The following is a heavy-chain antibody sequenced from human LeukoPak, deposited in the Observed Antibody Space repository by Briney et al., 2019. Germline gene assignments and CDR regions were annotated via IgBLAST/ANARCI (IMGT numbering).Heavy chain of an antibody. V-gene: IGHV3-23*01. CDR1: GFTFSSYA. J-gene: IGHJ4*02. CDR2: ISGSGGST. Sequence: GGSLRLSCAASGFTFSSYAMSWVRQAPGKGLEWLSSISGSGGSTYYADSVKGRFTISRDNSKNTLYLQMNSLRAEDTAVYYCAKTVPSHYYVAYWGQGTLVTVSS. CDR3: AKTVPSHYYVAY. D-gene: IGHD3-10*02.